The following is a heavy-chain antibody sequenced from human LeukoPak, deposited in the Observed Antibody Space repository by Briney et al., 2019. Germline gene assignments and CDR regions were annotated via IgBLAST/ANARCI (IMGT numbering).Heavy chain of an antibody. V-gene: IGHV3-15*07. CDR1: GFIFTNYA. CDR2: IKGKAEGGTT. J-gene: IGHJ4*02. Sequence: KPGGSLRLSCAASGFIFTNYAMHWVRQAPGKGLERVGHIKGKAEGGTTDYAAPVQGRFTISRDDSKNTLYLQMNSLKTEDTAVYYCTTGTWIQLWLADYWGQGTLVTVSS. CDR3: TTGTWIQLWLADY. D-gene: IGHD5-18*01.